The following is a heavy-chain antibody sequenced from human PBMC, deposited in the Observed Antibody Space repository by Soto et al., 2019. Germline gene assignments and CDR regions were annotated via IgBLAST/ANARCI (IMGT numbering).Heavy chain of an antibody. J-gene: IGHJ5*02. D-gene: IGHD3-3*01. CDR3: ARLADLTTGGFDP. V-gene: IGHV4-34*01. CDR1: GGSFVVSY. Sequence: QVQLQQWGAGLLKPSETLSLTCAVYGGSFVVSYGSWIRHPPGKGLEWIGEINHSGSTNYNPSLKSRVTISVDTSKNQFSLKLSSVTAADTAVYYCARLADLTTGGFDPWGQGTLVTVSS. CDR2: INHSGST.